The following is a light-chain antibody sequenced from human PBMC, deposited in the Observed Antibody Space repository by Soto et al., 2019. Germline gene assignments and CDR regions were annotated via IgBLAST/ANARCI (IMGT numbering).Light chain of an antibody. V-gene: IGKV1-6*02. CDR3: LQDFAFPHT. CDR2: AAS. J-gene: IGKJ4*01. Sequence: AIQMTQSPSSLSASVGDRVTITCRASQDIRNSLGWDQQKPGQAPNLLIYAASSLEDGAPSRFSGDGSGTDFTLTISGLQPEDFATYYCLQDFAFPHTFGGGTKVDI. CDR1: QDIRNS.